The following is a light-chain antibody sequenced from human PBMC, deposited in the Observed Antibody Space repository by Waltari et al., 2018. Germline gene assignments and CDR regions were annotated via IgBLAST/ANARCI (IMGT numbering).Light chain of an antibody. CDR3: HQRSSWPLT. V-gene: IGKV3-11*01. CDR1: ESVSRN. J-gene: IGKJ3*01. Sequence: EIVLTQSPATLSLSPGERATLSCTASESVSRNLAWYQQKHGQAPSLLIYDASTRATHIPARFSASGSGTVFTLTISILEPEDFAVYCCHQRSSWPLTFGPGTKVDFK. CDR2: DAS.